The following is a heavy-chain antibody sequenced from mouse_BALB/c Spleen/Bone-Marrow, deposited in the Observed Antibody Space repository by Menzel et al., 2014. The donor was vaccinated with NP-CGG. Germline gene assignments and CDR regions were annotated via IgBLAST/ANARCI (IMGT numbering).Heavy chain of an antibody. J-gene: IGHJ2*01. CDR3: ARLGRGY. CDR2: IYPYNGGT. D-gene: IGHD4-1*01. V-gene: IGHV1S29*02. CDR1: GYTFTDYN. Sequence: EVMLVESGPELVKPGASVKISCKASGYTFTDYNMHWVKQSHGKSLEWIGYIYPYNGGTGYNQKFKSKATLTADNSSSTAYMELRSLTSEDSAVYYCARLGRGYWGQGTTLTVSS.